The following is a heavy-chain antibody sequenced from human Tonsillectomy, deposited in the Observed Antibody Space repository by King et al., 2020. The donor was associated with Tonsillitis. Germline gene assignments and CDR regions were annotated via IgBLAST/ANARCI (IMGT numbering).Heavy chain of an antibody. J-gene: IGHJ4*02. CDR3: AGGAGYSSSWPYDY. D-gene: IGHD6-13*01. CDR2: IYDSGST. Sequence: VQLQESGPGLVKPSETLSLTCTVSGGSISSYYLSWIRQPPGKGLEWIGDIYDSGSTNYNPPLKSRVTISVDTSQNHFSLKLSSVTAADTAVYYCAGGAGYSSSWPYDYWGQGTLVTVSS. CDR1: GGSISSYY. V-gene: IGHV4-59*01.